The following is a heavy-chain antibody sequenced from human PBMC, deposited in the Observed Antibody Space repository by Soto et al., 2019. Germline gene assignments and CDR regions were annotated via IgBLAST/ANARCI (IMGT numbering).Heavy chain of an antibody. CDR3: AKTDGYEVEY. D-gene: IGHD5-18*01. V-gene: IGHV5-51*01. CDR1: GYSFVSHW. Sequence: GESLKISCKGSGYSFVSHWIAWVRQMPGKGLEWMGSIYPGDSDTTYSPSIQGQVTISADKSSTTAYLQWNTLKASDTAMYYCAKTDGYEVEYWGQGTQVTVSS. J-gene: IGHJ4*02. CDR2: IYPGDSDT.